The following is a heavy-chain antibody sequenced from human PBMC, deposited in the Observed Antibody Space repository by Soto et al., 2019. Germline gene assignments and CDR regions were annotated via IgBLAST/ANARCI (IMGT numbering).Heavy chain of an antibody. CDR3: AREDLRGYSYGT. Sequence: PSETLSLTCAVYGGSFSGDYWSWIRQPPGKGLEWIGEINHSGSTNYNPSLKSRATISVDTSKNQFSLKLSSVTAADTAVYYCAREDLRGYSYGTWGQGTLVTVSS. D-gene: IGHD5-18*01. CDR1: GGSFSGDY. J-gene: IGHJ4*02. V-gene: IGHV4-34*01. CDR2: INHSGST.